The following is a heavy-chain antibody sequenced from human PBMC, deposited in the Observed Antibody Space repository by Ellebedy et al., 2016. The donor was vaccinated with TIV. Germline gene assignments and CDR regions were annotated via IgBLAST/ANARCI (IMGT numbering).Heavy chain of an antibody. D-gene: IGHD2-15*01. CDR3: ARLESGSYADNWYFDL. CDR2: MSNSGNTI. J-gene: IGHJ2*01. V-gene: IGHV3-11*01. Sequence: GESLKISCGVSGFTFSDYYMSWIRQAPGKGLEWISYMSNSGNTIYYADFVKGRFTISRDNARNSVYLQLNSLRAEDTAVYYCARLESGSYADNWYFDLWGRGTLVTVSS. CDR1: GFTFSDYY.